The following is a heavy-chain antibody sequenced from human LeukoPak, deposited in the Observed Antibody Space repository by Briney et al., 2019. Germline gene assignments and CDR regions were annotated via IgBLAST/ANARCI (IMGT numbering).Heavy chain of an antibody. D-gene: IGHD2-2*01. CDR3: AKIEGKYQLANIPDS. V-gene: IGHV3-30*02. Sequence: GGSLRLSCVASGLTFSYYVMHWVRQAPGKGLEWVAFIRYDGSNEYYAESVKGRFTISRDNSKNTLYLQMNSLRVEDTAAYYCAKIEGKYQLANIPDSWGQGTLVTVSS. CDR2: IRYDGSNE. J-gene: IGHJ4*02. CDR1: GLTFSYYV.